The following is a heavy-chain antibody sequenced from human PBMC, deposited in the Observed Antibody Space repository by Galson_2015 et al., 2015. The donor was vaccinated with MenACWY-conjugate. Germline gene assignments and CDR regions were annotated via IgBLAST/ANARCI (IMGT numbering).Heavy chain of an antibody. V-gene: IGHV3-48*04. Sequence: SLRLSCAASGFTLMSYNMNWVRQAPGKGLEWISFIGNSGGPIYYADSVKGRFTISRDNAKNSLFLHMNSLRAEDTAVYYCARGTYRSGSSIWGRGTMVTVSS. J-gene: IGHJ3*02. CDR2: IGNSGGPI. CDR1: GFTLMSYN. D-gene: IGHD6-19*01. CDR3: ARGTYRSGSSI.